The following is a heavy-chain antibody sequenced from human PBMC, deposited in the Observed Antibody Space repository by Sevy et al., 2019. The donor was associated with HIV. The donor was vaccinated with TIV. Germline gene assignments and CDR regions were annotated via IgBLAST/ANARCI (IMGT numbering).Heavy chain of an antibody. Sequence: GETLKISCKGSGYSFTSYWIGWVRQMPGKGLEWMGIMYPGDSDTRYSPSFQGQVTISADKSISTAYLQWSSLKASDTAMYYCARQGRHYYDSSGYYFVEPWGQGTMVTVSS. CDR3: ARQGRHYYDSSGYYFVEP. CDR2: MYPGDSDT. D-gene: IGHD3-22*01. V-gene: IGHV5-51*01. CDR1: GYSFTSYW. J-gene: IGHJ3*01.